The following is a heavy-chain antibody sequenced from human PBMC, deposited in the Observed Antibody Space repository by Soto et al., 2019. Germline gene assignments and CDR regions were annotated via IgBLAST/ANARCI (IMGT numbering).Heavy chain of an antibody. V-gene: IGHV3-11*06. CDR2: ISGSGSYT. J-gene: IGHJ2*01. Sequence: QVQLVESGGGLVKAGGSLRLSCAASGFTFSDYYMSWIRQAPGKGLEWLSYISGSGSYTNFADSVKGRFTISRDNAKNSLYLQMNSLRAEDTAVYYCARIQSPWYFDLWGRGTLVTVSS. CDR1: GFTFSDYY. CDR3: ARIQSPWYFDL.